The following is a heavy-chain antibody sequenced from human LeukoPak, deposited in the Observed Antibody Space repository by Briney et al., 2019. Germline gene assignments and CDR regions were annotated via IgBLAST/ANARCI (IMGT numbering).Heavy chain of an antibody. CDR2: ISSSSSYI. V-gene: IGHV3-21*01. J-gene: IGHJ4*02. CDR1: GFTFSSYS. D-gene: IGHD2-15*01. Sequence: GGSLRLSCAASGFTFSSYSMNWVRQAPGKGLEWVSSISSSSSYIYYADSVKGRFTISRDNAKNSLYLQMNSLRAEDTAVYYCARDAGYCSGGSCYPYWLDYWGQGTLVTVSS. CDR3: ARDAGYCSGGSCYPYWLDY.